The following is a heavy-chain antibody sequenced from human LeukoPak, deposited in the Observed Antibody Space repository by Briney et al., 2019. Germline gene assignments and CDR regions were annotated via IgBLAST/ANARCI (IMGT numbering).Heavy chain of an antibody. V-gene: IGHV3-23*01. D-gene: IGHD6-25*01. Sequence: GGSLRLSCAASGFTFRSHAMNWVRQAPGKGLEWVSVISGSGDDTYYADSVKGRFTISRDNSKNTLYLQMNSLRAEDTAVYYCARDPVGSSSERGYWGQGTLVTVSS. CDR1: GFTFRSHA. CDR2: ISGSGDDT. CDR3: ARDPVGSSSERGY. J-gene: IGHJ4*02.